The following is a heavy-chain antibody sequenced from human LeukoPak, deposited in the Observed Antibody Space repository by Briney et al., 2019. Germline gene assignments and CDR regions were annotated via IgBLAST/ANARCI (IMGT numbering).Heavy chain of an antibody. J-gene: IGHJ3*02. CDR1: GYRFTNYW. D-gene: IGHD3-10*01. V-gene: IGHV5-51*01. CDR3: ARTETYYGSGSYFDAFDI. CDR2: IYPGDSET. Sequence: GESLKISCKGSGYRFTNYWIGWVRQMPGKGLEWMGIIYPGDSETRYSPSFQGQVTISADRSISTAYLQWSSLKASDTAMYYCARTETYYGSGSYFDAFDIWGQGTMVTVSS.